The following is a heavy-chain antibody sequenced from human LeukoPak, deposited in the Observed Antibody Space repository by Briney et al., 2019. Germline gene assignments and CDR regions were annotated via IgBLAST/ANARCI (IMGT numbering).Heavy chain of an antibody. Sequence: PGGSLRLSCSASGFAFSGFAMGWVRQVPGKGLEWVASISGSGGKTYYADSVEGRFTISRDNSKNTLYLQMNSQRAEDTALYYCARGRGGDYVPSRFDYWGQGTLVTVSS. V-gene: IGHV3-23*01. D-gene: IGHD4-17*01. CDR2: ISGSGGKT. CDR3: ARGRGGDYVPSRFDY. J-gene: IGHJ4*02. CDR1: GFAFSGFA.